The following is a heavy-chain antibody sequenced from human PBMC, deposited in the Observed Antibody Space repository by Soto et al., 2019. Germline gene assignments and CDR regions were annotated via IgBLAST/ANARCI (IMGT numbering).Heavy chain of an antibody. D-gene: IGHD1-26*01. V-gene: IGHV3-33*01. Sequence: QVQLVESGGGVVHPGRCLRLSCAASGFSFRTYGMHWARQAPGKGLEWVAVIWYDGTKEYYADSVKGRFTISRDNSENTLYLQMNSLRAEDTAVYYCARDARGATEFWGQGTLVTVSS. J-gene: IGHJ4*02. CDR3: ARDARGATEF. CDR1: GFSFRTYG. CDR2: IWYDGTKE.